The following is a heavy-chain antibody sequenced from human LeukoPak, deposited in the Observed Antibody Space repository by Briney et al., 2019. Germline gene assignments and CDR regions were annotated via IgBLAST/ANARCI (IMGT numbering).Heavy chain of an antibody. J-gene: IGHJ4*02. D-gene: IGHD6-19*01. CDR2: ISGSGGST. CDR3: ARAQGSGWYGVDY. V-gene: IGHV3-23*01. CDR1: GFTFSCYA. Sequence: GGSLRLSCAASGFTFSCYAMSWVRQAPGKGLEWVSAISGSGGSTYYADSVKGRFTISRDNSKNTLYLQMNSLRAEDTAVYYCARAQGSGWYGVDYWGQGTLVTVSS.